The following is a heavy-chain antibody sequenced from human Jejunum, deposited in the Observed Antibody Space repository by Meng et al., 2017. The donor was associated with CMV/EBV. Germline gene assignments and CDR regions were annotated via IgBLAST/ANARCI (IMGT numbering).Heavy chain of an antibody. CDR3: AGGNDYGDY. J-gene: IGHJ4*02. CDR1: GFTFSAFG. V-gene: IGHV3-30*02. CDR2: IRYDGNNK. D-gene: IGHD3-16*01. Sequence: QVRLVESGGGVVQPGGSLRLSWVASGFTFSAFGMHWVRQAPGKGLESVTYIRYDGNNKYYADSVKGRFTISRDNSKNTVYLQMNSLRVEDTAVYYCAGGNDYGDYWGQGSLVTVSS.